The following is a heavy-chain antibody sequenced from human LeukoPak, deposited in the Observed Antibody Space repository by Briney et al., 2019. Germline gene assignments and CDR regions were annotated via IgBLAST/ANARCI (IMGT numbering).Heavy chain of an antibody. CDR2: IIPIFGTA. CDR3: ARSSRRGSSGYHFHY. V-gene: IGHV1-69*13. CDR1: GGAFSSYA. D-gene: IGHD3-22*01. J-gene: IGHJ4*02. Sequence: SVKVFCKASGGAFSSYAISWVRQAPGQGLEWMGGIIPIFGTANYAQKFQGRVTITADESTSTAYMELSSLRSEDTAVYYCARSSRRGSSGYHFHYWGQGTLVTVSS.